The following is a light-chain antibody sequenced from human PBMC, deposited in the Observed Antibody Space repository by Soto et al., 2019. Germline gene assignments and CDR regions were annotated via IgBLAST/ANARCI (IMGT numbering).Light chain of an antibody. CDR3: QQYDILPIT. J-gene: IGKJ5*01. Sequence: IHMTQSPSTLSASVGDRVTITCRASQSISSWLAWYQQKPGKAPNLLIYDASNLEIGVPSRFSGSGSGTHFTFTISSLQTEDIGTYYCQQYDILPITFGRGTRLEIK. CDR1: QSISSW. CDR2: DAS. V-gene: IGKV1-33*01.